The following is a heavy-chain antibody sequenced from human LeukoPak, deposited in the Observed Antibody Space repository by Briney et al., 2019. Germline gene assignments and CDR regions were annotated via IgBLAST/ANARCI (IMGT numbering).Heavy chain of an antibody. Sequence: ASVKVSCKASGYTFTGYSMDWVRQAPGQGLEWMGWVNPNSGGTNYAQKFQGRVTMTRDTSISTAYMELSRLRSDDTAVYYCARDLGDYYFDYWGQGTLVTVSS. J-gene: IGHJ4*02. CDR3: ARDLGDYYFDY. V-gene: IGHV1-2*02. CDR1: GYTFTGYS. CDR2: VNPNSGGT. D-gene: IGHD2-21*01.